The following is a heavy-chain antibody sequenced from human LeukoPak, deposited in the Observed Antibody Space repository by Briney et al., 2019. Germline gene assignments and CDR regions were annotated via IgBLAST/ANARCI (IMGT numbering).Heavy chain of an antibody. CDR2: IYHSGST. Sequence: SETLSLTCTVSGYSISSGYYWGWIRQPPGKGLEWIGSIYHSGSTYYNPSLKSRVTISVDTSKNQFSLKLSSVTAADTAVYYCARGRTYYYGSGSYYYWGQGTLVTVSS. V-gene: IGHV4-38-2*02. D-gene: IGHD3-10*01. CDR3: ARGRTYYYGSGSYYY. J-gene: IGHJ4*02. CDR1: GYSISSGYY.